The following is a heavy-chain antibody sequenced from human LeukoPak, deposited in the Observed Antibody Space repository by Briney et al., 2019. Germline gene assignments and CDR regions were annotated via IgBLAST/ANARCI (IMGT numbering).Heavy chain of an antibody. J-gene: IGHJ2*01. CDR2: IYSGGGT. CDR1: GFSVNNKY. Sequence: GGSLRLSCAASGFSVNNKYMTWVRQTPAKGLEWVSVIYSGGGTYYADFVKGRFTISRDDSKSTLFLQMNSLRAEDSAVYYCASAMNFGHFDLWGRGTLVTVSS. D-gene: IGHD2-2*01. V-gene: IGHV3-53*01. CDR3: ASAMNFGHFDL.